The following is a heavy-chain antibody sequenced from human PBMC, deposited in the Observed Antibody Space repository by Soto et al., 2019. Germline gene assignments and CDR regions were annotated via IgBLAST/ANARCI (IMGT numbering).Heavy chain of an antibody. D-gene: IGHD6-6*01. J-gene: IGHJ6*02. CDR2: ISFEGATK. Sequence: QEQLVESGGGVVQPGRPLRLSCAASEFTFSPYPMHWVRQAPGKGLEWVAVISFEGATKYYADSVKGRFAISRDNSMNTLYLQMNSLRTEDTAVYYCAKDQSASSNSYHAMDVWGPGTTVTVSS. V-gene: IGHV3-30*09. CDR1: EFTFSPYP. CDR3: AKDQSASSNSYHAMDV.